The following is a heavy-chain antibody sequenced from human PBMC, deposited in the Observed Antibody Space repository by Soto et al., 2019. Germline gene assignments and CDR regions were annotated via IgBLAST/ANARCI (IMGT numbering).Heavy chain of an antibody. CDR1: GFTFSTYA. Sequence: GGSLRLSCAASGFTFSTYAMSWVRQAPGKGLEWVSAISGSGGNSTFYGDSVKGRFTISRDNSKNTLYLEMSSLGAEDTAVYYCAKGGGSCCFDCWGQGTLVTVSS. CDR3: AKGGGSCCFDC. V-gene: IGHV3-23*01. CDR2: ISGSGGNST. J-gene: IGHJ4*02. D-gene: IGHD2-15*01.